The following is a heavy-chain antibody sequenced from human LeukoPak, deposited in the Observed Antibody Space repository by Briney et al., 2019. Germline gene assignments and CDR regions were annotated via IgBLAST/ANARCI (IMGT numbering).Heavy chain of an antibody. CDR1: GGSFSGYY. J-gene: IGHJ4*02. CDR2: INHSGST. Sequence: PSETLPLTCAVYGGSFSGYYWSWIRQPPGKGLEWIGEINHSGSTNYNPSLKSRVTISVDTSKNQFSLKLSSVTAADTAVYYCARGKRRYFDWVHFDCWGQGTLVTVSS. CDR3: ARGKRRYFDWVHFDC. V-gene: IGHV4-34*01. D-gene: IGHD3-9*01.